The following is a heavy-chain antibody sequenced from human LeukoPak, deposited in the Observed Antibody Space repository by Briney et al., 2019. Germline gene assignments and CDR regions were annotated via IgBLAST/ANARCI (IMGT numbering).Heavy chain of an antibody. CDR1: GGSFSGYY. Sequence: SETLSLTCAVYGGSFSGYYWSWIRQPPGKGLEWIGEINHSGSTNYNPSLKSRVTISVDTSKNQSSLKLSSVTAADTAVYYCARGLQLLGYCSSTSCYAGNYWGQGTLVTVSS. V-gene: IGHV4-34*01. D-gene: IGHD2-2*01. CDR3: ARGLQLLGYCSSTSCYAGNY. J-gene: IGHJ4*02. CDR2: INHSGST.